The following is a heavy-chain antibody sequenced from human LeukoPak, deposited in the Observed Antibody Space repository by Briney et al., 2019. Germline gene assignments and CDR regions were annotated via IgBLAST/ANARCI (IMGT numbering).Heavy chain of an antibody. V-gene: IGHV5-51*01. D-gene: IGHD3-10*01. Sequence: GESLKISCKGSGYSYNSYWIGWVRQMPGKGLEWMGIIYPGDSDTRYSPSFQGQVTISADKSISTAYLQWSSLKASDTAMYYCARHFLMVRGVIGYFDLWGRGTLVTVSS. CDR2: IYPGDSDT. J-gene: IGHJ2*01. CDR1: GYSYNSYW. CDR3: ARHFLMVRGVIGYFDL.